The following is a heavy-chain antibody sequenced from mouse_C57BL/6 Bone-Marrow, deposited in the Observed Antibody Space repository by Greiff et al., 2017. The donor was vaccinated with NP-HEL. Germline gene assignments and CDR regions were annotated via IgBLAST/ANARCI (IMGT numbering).Heavy chain of an antibody. CDR1: GFTFSSYG. D-gene: IGHD2-1*01. CDR3: ARSWGNFY. Sequence: EVQLVESGGDLVKPGGSLKLSCAASGFTFSSYGMSWVRQTPDKRLEWVATISSGGSYTYYPDSVKGRFTISRDNAKNTLYLQMSSLKSEDTAMYYCARSWGNFYWGQGTTLTVSS. J-gene: IGHJ2*01. CDR2: ISSGGSYT. V-gene: IGHV5-6*01.